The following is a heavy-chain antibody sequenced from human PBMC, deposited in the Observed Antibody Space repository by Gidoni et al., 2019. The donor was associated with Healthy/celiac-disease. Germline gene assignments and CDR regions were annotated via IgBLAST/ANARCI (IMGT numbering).Heavy chain of an antibody. CDR2: IGSAGDT. J-gene: IGHJ3*02. CDR1: GFTFRSYD. D-gene: IGHD6-13*01. V-gene: IGHV3-13*01. CDR3: ARASGIAAPGLDAFDI. Sequence: EVQLVESGGGLVQPGGSLRLSCAASGFTFRSYDMHQVRQTTGKGLEWVSAIGSAGDTYYPGSVKGRFTISRENAKNSLYLQMNSLRAGDTAVYYCARASGIAAPGLDAFDIWGQGTMVTVSS.